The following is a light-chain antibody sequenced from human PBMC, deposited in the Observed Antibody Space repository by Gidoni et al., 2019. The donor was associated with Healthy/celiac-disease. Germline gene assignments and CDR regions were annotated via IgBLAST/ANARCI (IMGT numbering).Light chain of an antibody. CDR2: KAS. CDR1: QSISSW. J-gene: IGKJ1*01. CDR3: QQYNSYPWT. V-gene: IGKV1-5*03. Sequence: DIQMTQSPSILSASVGDRVTITCRASQSISSWLAWYQQKPGKAPKRLIYKASSLESGVPSRFSGSGSGTEFTLTISSLQPDDFATYYCQQYNSYPWTFGQGTKVEIK.